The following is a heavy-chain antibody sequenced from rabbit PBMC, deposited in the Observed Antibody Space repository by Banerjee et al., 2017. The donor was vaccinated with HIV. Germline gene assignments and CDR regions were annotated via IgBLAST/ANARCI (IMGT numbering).Heavy chain of an antibody. CDR2: IYVGSSVST. CDR1: GFSFSSDYY. CDR3: ARDYADSGYYSPCYFNL. V-gene: IGHV1S40*01. Sequence: QSLEESGGDLVKPGASLTLTCTASGFSFSSDYYMCWVRQTPGKGLEWIASIYVGSSVSTHYASWAKGRFAISKTSSTTVTLQMTSPTAADTATYFCARDYADSGYYSPCYFNLWGPGTLVTVS. D-gene: IGHD8-1*01. J-gene: IGHJ4*01.